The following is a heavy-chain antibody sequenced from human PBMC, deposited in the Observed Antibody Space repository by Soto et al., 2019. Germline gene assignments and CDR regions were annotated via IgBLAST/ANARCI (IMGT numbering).Heavy chain of an antibody. CDR1: SGSFSGYY. J-gene: IGHJ4*02. Sequence: QVPLQQWGAGLLKPSETLSLTCAVYSGSFSGYYYSWIRQPPGKGLEWIGEITHGGSTTYSPSLKSRVTMSLDTSRNQFSLKTTSVTEVDTTVYYCARGRLFLTTSGLGITCFDDCGQGSLVSVSS. CDR3: ARGRLFLTTSGLGITCFDD. D-gene: IGHD3-3*01. CDR2: ITHGGST. V-gene: IGHV4-34*01.